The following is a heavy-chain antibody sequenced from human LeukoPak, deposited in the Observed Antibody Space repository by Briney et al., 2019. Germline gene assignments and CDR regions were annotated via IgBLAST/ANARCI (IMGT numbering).Heavy chain of an antibody. Sequence: SETLSLTCTVSGYSISSGYYWGWIRQPPGKGLEWIGSIYHSGSTYYNPSLKSRVTISVDTSKNQFSLKLSSVAAADTAVYYCARTVGAAATLSFDYWGQGTLVTVSS. CDR2: IYHSGST. V-gene: IGHV4-38-2*02. J-gene: IGHJ4*02. D-gene: IGHD2-15*01. CDR3: ARTVGAAATLSFDY. CDR1: GYSISSGYY.